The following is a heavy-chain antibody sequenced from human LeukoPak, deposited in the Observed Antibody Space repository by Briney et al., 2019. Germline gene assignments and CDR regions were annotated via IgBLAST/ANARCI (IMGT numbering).Heavy chain of an antibody. CDR2: IRSGGDT. CDR1: GFSVSKTY. D-gene: IGHD3-22*01. Sequence: PGGSLRLSCAASGFSVSKTYMNWVRQAPGKGPEWVSVIRSGGDTQYADSAKGRFTVSRDDSKNTLYLQMNSLRAEDTAVYYCAREGVYDNSGYNDALDIWGQGTQVTVSS. V-gene: IGHV3-53*01. CDR3: AREGVYDNSGYNDALDI. J-gene: IGHJ3*02.